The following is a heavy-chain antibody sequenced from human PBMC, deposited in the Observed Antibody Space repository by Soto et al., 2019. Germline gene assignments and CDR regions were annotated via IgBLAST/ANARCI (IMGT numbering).Heavy chain of an antibody. CDR3: AHCRGGVASF. V-gene: IGHV2-5*02. CDR1: GFSLSTRDVG. Sequence: QITLNESGPTLVKPTQTLTLTCTFSGFSLSTRDVGVGWIRQPPGEALEWLGVVYWDDSKTYSPSLESRPTITDDSSQTPVVLRMPKMDHVDPATYYCAHCRGGVASFWGQGTLVTVSS. CDR2: VYWDDSK. D-gene: IGHD2-2*01. J-gene: IGHJ4*02.